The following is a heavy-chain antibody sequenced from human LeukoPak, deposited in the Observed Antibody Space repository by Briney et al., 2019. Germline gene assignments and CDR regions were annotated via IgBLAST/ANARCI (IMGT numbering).Heavy chain of an antibody. CDR3: ASPGHRGSGWYRY. V-gene: IGHV3-30*03. CDR1: GFTFSSYG. D-gene: IGHD6-19*01. Sequence: GGSLRLSCAASGFTFSSYGMHWVRQAPGKGLEWVAVISYDGSNKYYAVSVKGRFTISRDNAKNSLYLQMNSLRAEDTAVYYCASPGHRGSGWYRYWGQGTLVTVSS. CDR2: ISYDGSNK. J-gene: IGHJ4*02.